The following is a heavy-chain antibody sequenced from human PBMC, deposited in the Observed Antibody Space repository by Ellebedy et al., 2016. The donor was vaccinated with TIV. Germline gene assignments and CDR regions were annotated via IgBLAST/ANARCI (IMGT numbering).Heavy chain of an antibody. J-gene: IGHJ4*02. CDR3: ARGYYGSGVCYDY. D-gene: IGHD3-10*01. CDR2: ISSSSSYT. Sequence: GESLKISCAASGFTFSDYYMSWIRQAPGKGLEWVSYISSSSSYTNYADSVKGRFTISRDNAKNSLYLQMNSLRAEDTAVYYCARGYYGSGVCYDYWGQGTLVTVSS. CDR1: GFTFSDYY. V-gene: IGHV3-11*06.